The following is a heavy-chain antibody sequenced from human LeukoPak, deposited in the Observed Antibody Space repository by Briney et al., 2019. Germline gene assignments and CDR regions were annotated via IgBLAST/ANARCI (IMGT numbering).Heavy chain of an antibody. D-gene: IGHD3-22*01. Sequence: PSETLSLICTVSGGSISRYYWSWLRQPPGKGLEWLGYIYYSGSTNYNPSLKSRVTISVDTSKNQFSVKLSSVTAADTAVYYCAKVTTMIVGWAFDIWGQGTMVSVSS. CDR2: IYYSGST. CDR1: GGSISRYY. V-gene: IGHV4-59*01. J-gene: IGHJ3*02. CDR3: AKVTTMIVGWAFDI.